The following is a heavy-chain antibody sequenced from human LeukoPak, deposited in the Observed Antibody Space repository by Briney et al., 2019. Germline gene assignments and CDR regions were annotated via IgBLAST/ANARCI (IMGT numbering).Heavy chain of an antibody. J-gene: IGHJ4*02. D-gene: IGHD2-15*01. CDR2: IYYSGST. CDR3: ARDRCIGGSCHFLY. Sequence: PSETLSLTCTVSGGSISSSSYYWGWIRQPPGKGLEWIGSIYYSGSTYYNPSLKSRVTISVDTSKNQFSLKLSSVTAADTAVYYCARDRCIGGSCHFLYWGQGTLVTVSS. CDR1: GGSISSSSYY. V-gene: IGHV4-39*02.